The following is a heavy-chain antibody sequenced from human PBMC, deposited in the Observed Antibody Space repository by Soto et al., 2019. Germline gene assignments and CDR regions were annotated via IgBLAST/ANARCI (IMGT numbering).Heavy chain of an antibody. CDR3: ATSNWFDP. CDR1: GGSISSRGYY. Sequence: QLQLQESGPGLVKPSETLSLTCTVSGGSISSRGYYWGWIRQPPGKGLEWIGPIYYSGSTSYNPSLKSRVTISVDTSKNQFSLKLSSVTAAATAVYDCATSNWFDPWGQGTLVTVSS. J-gene: IGHJ5*02. V-gene: IGHV4-39*01. CDR2: IYYSGST.